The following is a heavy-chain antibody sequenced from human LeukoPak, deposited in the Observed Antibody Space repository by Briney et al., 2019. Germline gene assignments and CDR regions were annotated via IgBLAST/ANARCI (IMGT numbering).Heavy chain of an antibody. J-gene: IGHJ4*02. CDR3: AKDQTEVAGTFDY. CDR1: GFTFSRYG. D-gene: IGHD6-19*01. V-gene: IGHV3-30*18. CDR2: ISLDGSNK. Sequence: GSLGLSCAASGFTFSRYGMHWVRPTPDKGLEWVAVISLDGSNKYYAESLKGRFTITRDNSKNTLYLQVNSLRPDDTAVYYCAKDQTEVAGTFDYWGQGTLVTVSS.